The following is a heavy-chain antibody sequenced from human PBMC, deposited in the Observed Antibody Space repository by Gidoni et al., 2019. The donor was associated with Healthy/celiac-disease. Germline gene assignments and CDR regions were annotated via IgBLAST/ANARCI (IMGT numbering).Heavy chain of an antibody. J-gene: IGHJ4*02. V-gene: IGHV4-34*01. D-gene: IGHD3-3*01. Sequence: QVQLQQWGAGLLKPSETLSLTCAVYGWSFSGYYWSWIRQPPGKGLEWIGEINHSGSTNYNPSLKSRVTISVDTSKNQFSLKLSSVTAADTAVDYCARGASNGSNLEWLLYSDYFDYWGQGTLVTVSS. CDR2: INHSGST. CDR1: GWSFSGYY. CDR3: ARGASNGSNLEWLLYSDYFDY.